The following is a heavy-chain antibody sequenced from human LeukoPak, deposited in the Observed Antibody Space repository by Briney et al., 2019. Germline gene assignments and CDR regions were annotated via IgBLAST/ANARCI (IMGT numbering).Heavy chain of an antibody. CDR2: INPNSGGT. Sequence: ASVKVSCKASGYTFTGYYMHWVRQAPGQGLEWMGWINPNSGGTNYAQKFQGRVTMTRDTAISTAYMELSRLRSDDTAVYYCARDQYSSGWYNWFDPWGQGTLVTVSP. CDR3: ARDQYSSGWYNWFDP. J-gene: IGHJ5*02. D-gene: IGHD6-19*01. V-gene: IGHV1-2*02. CDR1: GYTFTGYY.